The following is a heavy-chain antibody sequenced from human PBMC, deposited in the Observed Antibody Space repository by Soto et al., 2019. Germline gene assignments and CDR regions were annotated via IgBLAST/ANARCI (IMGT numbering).Heavy chain of an antibody. CDR1: GFTFSSNY. CDR3: SSNYYVLGYYYGMDV. Sequence: GGSLRLSCAASGFTFSSNYMSWVRQAPGKGLEWVSVIYSCGSTYYADALKGRFTNSRDNSKNTLYLQMDNLTAEDTAVYYCSSNYYVLGYYYGMDVWGQGTTVTVSS. J-gene: IGHJ6*02. CDR2: IYSCGST. V-gene: IGHV3-53*01. D-gene: IGHD1-26*01.